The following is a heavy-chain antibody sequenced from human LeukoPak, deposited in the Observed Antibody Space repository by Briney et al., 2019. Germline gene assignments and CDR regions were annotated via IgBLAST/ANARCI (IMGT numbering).Heavy chain of an antibody. Sequence: PGGSLRLSCAASGFTFSSYAMHWVRQAPGKGLEYVSAISSNGGSTYYANSVKGRFTISRDNSKNTLYLQMGSLRAEDMAVYYCARGGYDFWSGSPFDYWGQGTLVTVSS. J-gene: IGHJ4*02. CDR3: ARGGYDFWSGSPFDY. V-gene: IGHV3-64*01. CDR2: ISSNGGST. D-gene: IGHD3-3*01. CDR1: GFTFSSYA.